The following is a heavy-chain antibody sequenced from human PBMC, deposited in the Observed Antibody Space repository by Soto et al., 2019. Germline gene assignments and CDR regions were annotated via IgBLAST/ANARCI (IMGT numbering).Heavy chain of an antibody. D-gene: IGHD2-2*01. CDR1: GGTFSSYA. CDR2: IIPIFGTA. Sequence: SVKVSCKASGGTFSSYAISWVRQAPGQGLEWMGGIIPIFGTANYAQKFLGRVTITADESTSTAYMELSSLRSEDTAVYYCARLQRYCSSTSCYDGRSYNWFDPWGQGTLVTVSS. J-gene: IGHJ5*02. CDR3: ARLQRYCSSTSCYDGRSYNWFDP. V-gene: IGHV1-69*13.